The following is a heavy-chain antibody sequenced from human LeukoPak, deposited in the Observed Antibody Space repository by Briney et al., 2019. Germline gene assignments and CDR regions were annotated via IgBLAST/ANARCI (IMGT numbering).Heavy chain of an antibody. D-gene: IGHD1-26*01. CDR1: GYSISSGYY. CDR3: ARGSRELLLDY. Sequence: SETLSLTCTVSGYSISSGYYWGWIWQPPEKGLEWIGSIYHSGSTYYNPSLKSRVTISVDTSKNQFSLQLNSVTPEDTAVYYCARGSRELLLDYWGQGTPVTVSS. CDR2: IYHSGST. J-gene: IGHJ4*02. V-gene: IGHV4-38-2*02.